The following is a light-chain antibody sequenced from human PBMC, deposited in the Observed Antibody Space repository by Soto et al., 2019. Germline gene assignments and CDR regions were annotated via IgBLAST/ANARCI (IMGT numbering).Light chain of an antibody. CDR3: HHRQSWPRT. CDR1: KSVSSN. Sequence: DIVITQSPATLSMSPGERTSLSCMASKSVSSNLAWYQQKPGQAPRLLIYRASIRATGVPARFSGSGSGTEFTLSISGVQPEDFALYYCHHRQSWPRTFGQGTKVDIK. CDR2: RAS. V-gene: IGKV3-15*01. J-gene: IGKJ1*01.